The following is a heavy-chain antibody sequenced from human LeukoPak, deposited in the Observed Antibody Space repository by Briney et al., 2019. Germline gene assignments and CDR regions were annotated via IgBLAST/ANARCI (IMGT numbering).Heavy chain of an antibody. CDR3: ARGGQGYDLNWFDP. CDR1: GFTFSSCT. J-gene: IGHJ5*02. V-gene: IGHV3-30-3*01. Sequence: QPGRSLRLSCAAYGFTFSSCTIHWVRQAPGKGLEWVTIISYDGSNKYYADSVKGRFTISRDNSKNTLYLQMNSLRAEDTAVYYCARGGQGYDLNWFDPWGQGTLVTVSS. D-gene: IGHD3-3*01. CDR2: ISYDGSNK.